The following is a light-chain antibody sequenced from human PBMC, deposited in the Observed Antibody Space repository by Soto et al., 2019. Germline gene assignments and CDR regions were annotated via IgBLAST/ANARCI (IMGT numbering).Light chain of an antibody. V-gene: IGKV1-5*01. J-gene: IGKJ1*01. CDR3: QQYNSYAGP. CDR2: DAS. CDR1: QSISSY. Sequence: EMEVTPPRTSRSASGRARVSFTCRASQSISSYLNWYQQRPGGAPKPLIYDASSLESGVASRFSGSGSGTEDTLTISRLQPDDVATYYCQQYNSYAGPFGQGTKVDIK.